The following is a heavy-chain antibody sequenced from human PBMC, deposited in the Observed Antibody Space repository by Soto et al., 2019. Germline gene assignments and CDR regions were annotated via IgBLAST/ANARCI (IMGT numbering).Heavy chain of an antibody. CDR3: ARDSSGSPSGYYFDY. CDR2: IYHSGST. CDR1: GGSISSYY. V-gene: IGHV4-59*01. D-gene: IGHD1-26*01. J-gene: IGHJ4*02. Sequence: PWETLSLTCTVSGGSISSYYWSWIRQPPGKGLEWIGHIYHSGSTDYNPSLKSRVTISVDTSKNQFSLKLNSVTAADTAVYYCARDSSGSPSGYYFDYWGPGTLVTVSS.